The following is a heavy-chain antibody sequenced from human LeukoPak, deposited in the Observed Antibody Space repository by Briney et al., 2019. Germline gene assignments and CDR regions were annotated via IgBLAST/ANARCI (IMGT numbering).Heavy chain of an antibody. V-gene: IGHV4-59*08. CDR2: IYYSGST. J-gene: IGHJ5*02. Sequence: PSETLSLTCTVSGGSISSYYWSWIRQPPGKGLEWIGYIYYSGSTNYNPSLKSRVTISVDTSKNQFSLKLSSVTAADTAVYYCARLWVGGLFDWDWFDPWGQGTLVTVSS. CDR1: GGSISSYY. D-gene: IGHD3-10*01. CDR3: ARLWVGGLFDWDWFDP.